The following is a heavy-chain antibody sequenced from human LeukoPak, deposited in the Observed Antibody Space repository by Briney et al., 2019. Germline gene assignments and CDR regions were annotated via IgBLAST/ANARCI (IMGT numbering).Heavy chain of an antibody. D-gene: IGHD2-2*02. CDR1: GGSISSNKYY. J-gene: IGHJ5*02. V-gene: IGHV4-39*07. CDR3: ARLVCSSTSCYITPYSSSWYWFDP. Sequence: PSETLSLTCTVSGGSISSNKYYWGWIRQPPGKGLEWIGSIYYSGSTYYNPSLKSRVTISVDTSKNQFSLKLSSVTAADTAVYYCARLVCSSTSCYITPYSSSWYWFDPWGQGTLVTVSS. CDR2: IYYSGST.